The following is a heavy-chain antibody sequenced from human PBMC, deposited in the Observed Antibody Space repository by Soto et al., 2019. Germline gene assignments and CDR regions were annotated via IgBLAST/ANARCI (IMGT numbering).Heavy chain of an antibody. V-gene: IGHV1-69*08. J-gene: IGHJ5*02. Sequence: QVQLVQSGAEVKKPGSSVKVSCKASGGTFSSYTISWVRQAPGQGLEWMGRIIPILGIANYAQKFQGRVTITADNSERPLSMELRSSSSEAPAVYYCARDRDSGYCSRPSCYRWFDPWGQGTLVTVSS. CDR3: ARDRDSGYCSRPSCYRWFDP. CDR1: GGTFSSYT. CDR2: IIPILGIA. D-gene: IGHD2-2*01.